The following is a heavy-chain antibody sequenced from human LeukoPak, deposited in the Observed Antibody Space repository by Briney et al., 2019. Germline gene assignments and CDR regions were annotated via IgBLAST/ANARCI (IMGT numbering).Heavy chain of an antibody. J-gene: IGHJ6*03. CDR3: ARDYGDYILYYYYYMDV. V-gene: IGHV3-7*01. D-gene: IGHD4-17*01. Sequence: HPGGSLRLSCAASGFTFSSYWMSWVRQAPGKGLEWVANIKQDGSEKYYVDSVKGRFTISRDNAKNSLYLQMNSLRAEDTAVYYCARDYGDYILYYYYYMDVWGKGTTVTVSS. CDR2: IKQDGSEK. CDR1: GFTFSSYW.